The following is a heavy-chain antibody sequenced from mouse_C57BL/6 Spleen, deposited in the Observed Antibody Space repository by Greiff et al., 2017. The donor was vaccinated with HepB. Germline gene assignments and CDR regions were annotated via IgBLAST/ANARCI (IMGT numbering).Heavy chain of an antibody. V-gene: IGHV1-81*01. CDR2: IYPRSGNT. Sequence: VKLQESGAELARPGASVKLSCKASGYTFTSYGISWVKQRTGQGLEWIGEIYPRSGNTYYNEKFKGKATLTADKSSSTAYMELRSLTSEDSAVYFCARLGAALAYWGQGTLVTVSA. CDR3: ARLGAALAY. J-gene: IGHJ3*01. CDR1: GYTFTSYG. D-gene: IGHD3-1*01.